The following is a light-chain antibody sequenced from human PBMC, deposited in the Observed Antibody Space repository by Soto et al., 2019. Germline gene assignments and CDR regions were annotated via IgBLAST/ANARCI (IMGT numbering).Light chain of an antibody. CDR3: QQYGSSLIT. V-gene: IGKV3-20*01. J-gene: IGKJ5*01. CDR2: GAS. CDR1: QSVSSIY. Sequence: EIVLTQSPGTLSLSPGERATLYCRASQSVSSIYLAWYQQKPGQAPRLLIYGASSRATGIPDRFSGSGSGTDFTLTISRLEPEDFAVYYCQQYGSSLITFGQGTRLEIK.